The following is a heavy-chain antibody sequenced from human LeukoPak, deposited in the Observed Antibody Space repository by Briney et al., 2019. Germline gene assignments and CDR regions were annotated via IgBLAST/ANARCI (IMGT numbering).Heavy chain of an antibody. CDR2: IIPIVGIA. J-gene: IGHJ4*02. V-gene: IGHV1-69*17. D-gene: IGHD3-22*01. CDR1: GGTFSSYA. Sequence: GSSVKVSCKASGGTFSSYAISWVRQAPGQGLEWMGGIIPIVGIANYAQKFQGRVTITADKSTSTAYMELSSLRSEDTAVYYCARDLPRTYYYDSSGYPYYFDYWGQGTLVTVSS. CDR3: ARDLPRTYYYDSSGYPYYFDY.